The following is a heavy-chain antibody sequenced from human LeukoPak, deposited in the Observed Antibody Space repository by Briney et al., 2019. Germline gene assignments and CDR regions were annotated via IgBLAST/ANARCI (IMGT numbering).Heavy chain of an antibody. CDR3: ARVSAGIVGVLPGY. D-gene: IGHD1-26*01. CDR1: GYTFTSYG. J-gene: IGHJ4*02. CDR2: ISAYNGNT. Sequence: ASVKVSCKASGYTFTSYGISWVRQAPGQGLEWMGWISAYNGNTNYAQKLQGRVTMTTDTSTSTAYVELRSLRSDDTAVYYCARVSAGIVGVLPGYWGQGTLVTVSS. V-gene: IGHV1-18*01.